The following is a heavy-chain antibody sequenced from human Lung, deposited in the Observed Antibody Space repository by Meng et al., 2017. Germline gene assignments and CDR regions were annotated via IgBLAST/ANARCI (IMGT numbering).Heavy chain of an antibody. D-gene: IGHD3-16*01. J-gene: IGHJ5*02. V-gene: IGHV1-18*01. CDR2: ISAYSGNT. Sequence: QVQLLQAGAELKKPEASVKVSCKASGYTFTSYGISWVRQAPGKGLEWMGWISAYSGNTNYAQKFQGRVTIITDTSTSTAYMELRSLRSDDTAVYYCATEVGGGWFDPWGQGTLVTVSS. CDR3: ATEVGGGWFDP. CDR1: GYTFTSYG.